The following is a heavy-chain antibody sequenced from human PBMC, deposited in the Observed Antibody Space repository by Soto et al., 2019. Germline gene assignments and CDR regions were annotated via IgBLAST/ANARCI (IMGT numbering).Heavy chain of an antibody. CDR2: INGYNANT. J-gene: IGHJ4*02. CDR3: ARGDSPVHFDH. CDR1: GYTFSNYG. V-gene: IGHV1-18*01. D-gene: IGHD4-4*01. Sequence: QVHLVQSGLEVKKPGASVKVSCKTSGYTFSNYGIAWVRQASGQGLEWMGWINGYNANTNSAQKFQGKVTMTIDTSATTAYLELRRLRSDDTAVFYCARGDSPVHFDHWGQGTLVTVST.